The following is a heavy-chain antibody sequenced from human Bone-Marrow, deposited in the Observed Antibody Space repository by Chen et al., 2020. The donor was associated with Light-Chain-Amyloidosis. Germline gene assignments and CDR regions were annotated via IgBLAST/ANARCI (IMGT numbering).Heavy chain of an antibody. Sequence: EVQLLESGGGLVQPGGSLRLSCAASGFTLNTYTMNWVRQAPGKGLKWVSSSDGGGYSTHYADSVKGRFTISRDNSKNTLYLQMNSLRGDDTAVYYCAKDGVTWVSYFDYWGQGILVTVSS. J-gene: IGHJ4*01. D-gene: IGHD2-21*02. CDR1: GFTLNTYT. V-gene: IGHV3-23*01. CDR2: SDGGGYST. CDR3: AKDGVTWVSYFDY.